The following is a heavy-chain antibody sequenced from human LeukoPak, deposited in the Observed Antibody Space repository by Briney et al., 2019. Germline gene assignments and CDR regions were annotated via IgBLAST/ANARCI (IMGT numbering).Heavy chain of an antibody. CDR1: GYTFTSYD. CDR3: ARDRRAVAVNLFDY. Sequence: ASVKVSCKASGYTFTSYDINWVRQATGQGLEWMGWMNPNSGNTGYAQKFQGRVTMTRNTSISTAYMELSSLRSEDTAVYYCARDRRAVAVNLFDYWGQGTLVTVSS. V-gene: IGHV1-8*01. J-gene: IGHJ4*02. D-gene: IGHD6-19*01. CDR2: MNPNSGNT.